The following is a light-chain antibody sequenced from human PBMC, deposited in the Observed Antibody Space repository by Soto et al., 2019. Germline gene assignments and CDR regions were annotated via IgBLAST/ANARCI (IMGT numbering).Light chain of an antibody. Sequence: DIQMTQSPSSLSASVGDRVTITCPASQDISNYLNWYQQKPGKAPKLLIYDASNLETGVPSRFSGSGSGTDFTFTISSLQPEDIATYYCQQYDNLLGTFGVGTKVEIK. CDR3: QQYDNLLGT. CDR1: QDISNY. J-gene: IGKJ4*01. V-gene: IGKV1-33*01. CDR2: DAS.